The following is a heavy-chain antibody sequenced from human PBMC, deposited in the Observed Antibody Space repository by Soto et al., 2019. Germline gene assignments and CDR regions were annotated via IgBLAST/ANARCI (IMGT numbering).Heavy chain of an antibody. V-gene: IGHV4-31*03. CDR2: IYYSGST. J-gene: IGHJ4*02. Sequence: QVQLQESGPGLVKPSQTLSLTCTVSGGSISSGGYYWSWIRQHPGKGLEWIGDIYYSGSTYYNPSLESRVTLSVDTSKNQFSLKLSSVTAADTAVYYCARDWGRDGCFDYWGQGTLVTVSS. CDR1: GGSISSGGYY. D-gene: IGHD3-16*01. CDR3: ARDWGRDGCFDY.